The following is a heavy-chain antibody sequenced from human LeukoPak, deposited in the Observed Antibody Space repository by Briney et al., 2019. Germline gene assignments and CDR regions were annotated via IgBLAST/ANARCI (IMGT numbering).Heavy chain of an antibody. CDR1: GGSFSGYY. CDR3: ARGRTMVRVPGRFDY. CDR2: INHSGST. V-gene: IGHV4-34*01. D-gene: IGHD3-10*01. Sequence: SETLSLTCAVYGGSFSGYYWGWIRHPPGKGLEWIGEINHSGSTNYNPSLKSRVTISVDTSKNQFSLKLSSVTAADTAVYYCARGRTMVRVPGRFDYWGQGTLVTVSS. J-gene: IGHJ4*02.